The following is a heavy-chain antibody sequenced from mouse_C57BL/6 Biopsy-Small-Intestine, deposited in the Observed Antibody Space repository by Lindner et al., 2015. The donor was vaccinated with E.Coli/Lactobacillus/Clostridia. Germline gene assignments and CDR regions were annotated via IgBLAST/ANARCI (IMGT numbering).Heavy chain of an antibody. CDR3: ARGGWDPFAY. V-gene: IGHV1-64*01. CDR2: IHPNSGST. Sequence: VQLQESGAELVKPGASVKLSCKASGYTFTSYWMHWVKQRPGQGLEWIGMIHPNSGSTNYNEKFKSKATLTVDKSSSTAYMQLSSLTSEDSAVYFCARGGWDPFAYWGQGTLVTVSA. D-gene: IGHD4-1*01. J-gene: IGHJ3*01. CDR1: GYTFTSYW.